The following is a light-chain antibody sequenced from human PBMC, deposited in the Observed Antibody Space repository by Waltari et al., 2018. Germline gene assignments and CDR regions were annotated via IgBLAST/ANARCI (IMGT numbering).Light chain of an antibody. V-gene: IGKV1D-16*01. J-gene: IGKJ4*01. CDR2: ATS. CDR1: QGMNSW. CDR3: QQYYTFPPT. Sequence: DIKVTQSPSSLSASVGDTVTITCRASQGMNSWLAWYQQKPGKAPRSLIYATSTLQGGTPSRFSGSGSGTDFTLTIDSLQPEDFATYYCQQYYTFPPTFGGGTKVEIK.